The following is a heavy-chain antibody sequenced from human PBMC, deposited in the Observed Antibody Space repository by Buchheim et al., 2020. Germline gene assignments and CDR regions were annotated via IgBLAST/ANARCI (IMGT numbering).Heavy chain of an antibody. V-gene: IGHV3-30*04. CDR2: ISYDGSNK. CDR3: ASGSGYSYGYGGY. J-gene: IGHJ4*02. Sequence: QVQLVESGGGVVQPGRSLRLSCAASGFTFSSYAMHWVRQAPGKGLEWVAVISYDGSNKYYADSVKGRFTISRDNSKNTLDLQMNSLRAEDTAVYYCASGSGYSYGYGGYWGQGTL. D-gene: IGHD5-18*01. CDR1: GFTFSSYA.